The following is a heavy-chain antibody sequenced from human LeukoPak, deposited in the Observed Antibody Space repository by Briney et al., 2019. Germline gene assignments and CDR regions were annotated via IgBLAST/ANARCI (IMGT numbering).Heavy chain of an antibody. CDR3: ARGPSMIVMVIASFDR. CDR2: ISGSGEST. J-gene: IGHJ5*02. Sequence: GGSLRLSCAASGFTFGKNAMSWVRQAPGKGLEWLSTISGSGESTYDAESVRGRFSISRDNSKNTVYLQMDTLRVDDTAVYYCARGPSMIVMVIASFDRWGQGTQVTVSS. D-gene: IGHD3-22*01. CDR1: GFTFGKNA. V-gene: IGHV3-23*01.